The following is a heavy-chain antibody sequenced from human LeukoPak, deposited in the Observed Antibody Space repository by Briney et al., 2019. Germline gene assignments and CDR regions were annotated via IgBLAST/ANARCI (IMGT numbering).Heavy chain of an antibody. V-gene: IGHV3-74*01. CDR2: IHSDGSTT. J-gene: IGHJ4*02. CDR1: GLSSSKYW. Sequence: GGSLRLSCAATGLSSSKYWMHWVRRVPGKGLVWVSRIHSDGSTTDYADFVKGRFTISRDNAKNSLYLQMNSLRAEDTAVYYCARVREEGPFDYWGQGTLVTVSS. D-gene: IGHD3-3*01. CDR3: ARVREEGPFDY.